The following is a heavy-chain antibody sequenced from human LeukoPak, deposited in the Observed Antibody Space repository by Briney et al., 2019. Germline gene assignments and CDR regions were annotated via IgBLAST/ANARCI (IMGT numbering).Heavy chain of an antibody. J-gene: IGHJ6*03. CDR1: GGTFRSYA. CDR3: ARSSYCGGDCYSRFRDYYYYYYMDV. V-gene: IGHV1-69*13. D-gene: IGHD2-21*02. CDR2: IIPIFGTA. Sequence: SVKVSCKASGGTFRSYAISWVRQAPGEGLEWMGGIIPIFGTANYAQKLQGRVTITADESTSTVYMELSSLRSEDTAVYYCARSSYCGGDCYSRFRDYYYYYYMDVWGKGTTVTGSS.